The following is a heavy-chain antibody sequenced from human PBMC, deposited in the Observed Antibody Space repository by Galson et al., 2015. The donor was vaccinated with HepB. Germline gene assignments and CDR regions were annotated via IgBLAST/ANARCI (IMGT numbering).Heavy chain of an antibody. CDR2: IDPSDSYT. V-gene: IGHV5-10-1*01. CDR3: ARGAYCGGDCYAFDI. Sequence: QSGAEVKKPGESLRISCKGSGYSFTSYWISWVRQMPGKGLEWMGRIDPSDSYTNYSPSFQGHVTISADKSTSTAYLQWSSLKASDTAMYYCARGAYCGGDCYAFDIWGQGTMVTVSS. J-gene: IGHJ3*02. CDR1: GYSFTSYW. D-gene: IGHD2-21*02.